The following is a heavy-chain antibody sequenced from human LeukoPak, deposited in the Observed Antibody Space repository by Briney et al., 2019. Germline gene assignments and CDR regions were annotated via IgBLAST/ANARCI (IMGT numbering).Heavy chain of an antibody. V-gene: IGHV4-34*01. CDR2: INHSGST. CDR3: ASYIVVVPAASEPKTPDYGMDV. Sequence: SETLSLTCAVYGGSFNGYYWSWIRQPPWKGLEWIGEINHSGSTNYNPSLKSRVTISVDTSKNQFSLKLSSVTAADTAVYYCASYIVVVPAASEPKTPDYGMDVWGQGTTVTVSS. CDR1: GGSFNGYY. D-gene: IGHD2-2*01. J-gene: IGHJ6*02.